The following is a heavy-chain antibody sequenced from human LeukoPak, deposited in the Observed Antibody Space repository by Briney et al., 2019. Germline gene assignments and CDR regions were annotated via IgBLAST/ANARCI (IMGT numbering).Heavy chain of an antibody. CDR1: GFSFRDYW. D-gene: IGHD1-1*01. V-gene: IGHV3-7*01. CDR2: ITPDGSGK. Sequence: GGSLRLSCAASGFSFRDYWMSWARQAPGKGLEWVADITPDGSGKTYVDSVKGRFTISRDNAKQSLYVQMDILTAEDTAVYYCVTSWIRQQRDSWGQGTLVTVSS. J-gene: IGHJ4*02. CDR3: VTSWIRQQRDS.